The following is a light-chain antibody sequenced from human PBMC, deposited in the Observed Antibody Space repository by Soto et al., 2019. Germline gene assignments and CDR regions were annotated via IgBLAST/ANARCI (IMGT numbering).Light chain of an antibody. CDR3: QHYNNWPPIT. J-gene: IGKJ5*01. Sequence: EIVMTQSPATLSVSPGERATLSYRASQSVRSNLAWYQQKPGQAPRLLIFDTSTRATGIPARFSGSGSGTEFTLTISSLQSEDFAVYYCQHYNNWPPITFDQGTRLEIK. CDR1: QSVRSN. V-gene: IGKV3-15*01. CDR2: DTS.